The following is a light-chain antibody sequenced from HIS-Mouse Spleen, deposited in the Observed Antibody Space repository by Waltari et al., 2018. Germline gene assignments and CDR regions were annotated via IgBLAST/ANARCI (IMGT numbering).Light chain of an antibody. CDR3: YSTDSSGNHRV. V-gene: IGLV3-10*01. Sequence: SYELTQPPSVSVSPGQTARITCSGDALPKKYAYWYQQKSGQAPVLVIYEDSKRPSGIPEGFSGSSSGTMPTLTISGAQVEDEADYYCYSTDSSGNHRVFGGGTKLTVL. CDR1: ALPKKY. J-gene: IGLJ2*01. CDR2: EDS.